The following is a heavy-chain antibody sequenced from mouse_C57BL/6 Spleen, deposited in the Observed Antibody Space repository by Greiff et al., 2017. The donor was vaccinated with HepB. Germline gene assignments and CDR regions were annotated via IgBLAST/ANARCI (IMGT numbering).Heavy chain of an antibody. J-gene: IGHJ1*03. D-gene: IGHD1-1*01. V-gene: IGHV1-82*01. CDR3: ARGDLLLGYFDV. Sequence: QVQLQQSGPELVKPGASVKISCKASGYAFSSSWMNWVKQRPGKGLEWIGRIYPGDGDTNYNGKFKGKATLTADKSSSTAYMQLSSLTSEDSAVYFCARGDLLLGYFDVWGTGTTVTVSS. CDR1: GYAFSSSW. CDR2: IYPGDGDT.